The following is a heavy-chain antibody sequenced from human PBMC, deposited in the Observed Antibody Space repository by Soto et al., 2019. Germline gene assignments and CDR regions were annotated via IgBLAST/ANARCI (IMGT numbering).Heavy chain of an antibody. CDR3: ARIHWAQSSLDY. D-gene: IGHD6-19*01. J-gene: IGHJ4*02. CDR1: GGSIDSGTFS. CDR2: VTHSGTA. V-gene: IGHV4-30-2*01. Sequence: SETLSLTCAVSGGSIDSGTFSLSWIRQPPGKGLEWIGYVTHSGTAYSIPSLNGRLTLSVDSSQTQFSLKLTSVTAADSAFYYCARIHWAQSSLDYWGRGILVTVSS.